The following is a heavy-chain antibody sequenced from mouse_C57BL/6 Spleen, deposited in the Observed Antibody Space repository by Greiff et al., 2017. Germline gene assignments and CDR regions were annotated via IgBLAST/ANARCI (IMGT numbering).Heavy chain of an antibody. J-gene: IGHJ2*01. Sequence: DVQLVESGGGLVKPGGSLKLSCAASGFTFSDYGMHWVRQAPEKGLEWVAYISSGSSTIYYAETVKGRFTISRDNAKNTLFLQMTSLRSEDTAMYYCANLWDVNYWGQGTTLTVSS. V-gene: IGHV5-17*01. CDR1: GFTFSDYG. CDR2: ISSGSSTI. D-gene: IGHD4-1*01. CDR3: ANLWDVNY.